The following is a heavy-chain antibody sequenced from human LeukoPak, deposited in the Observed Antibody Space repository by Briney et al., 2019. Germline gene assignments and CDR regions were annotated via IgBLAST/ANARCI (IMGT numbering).Heavy chain of an antibody. CDR3: ARDYSSGYYYYYYGMDV. V-gene: IGHV3-53*05. Sequence: GGSLRLSCAASGFTVSSNYMSWVRQAPGKGLEWVSVIYSGGSTYYADSVKGRFTISRDNSKNTLYLQMNSLRAEDTAVYYCARDYSSGYYYYYYGMDVWRQGPTVTVSS. CDR2: IYSGGST. D-gene: IGHD3-22*01. CDR1: GFTVSSNY. J-gene: IGHJ6*02.